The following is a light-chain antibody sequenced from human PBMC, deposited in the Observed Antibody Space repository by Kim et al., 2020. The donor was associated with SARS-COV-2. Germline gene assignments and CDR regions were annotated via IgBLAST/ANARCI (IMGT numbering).Light chain of an antibody. Sequence: SSELTQDPAVSVALGQTVRITCQGDSLRSYYASWYQQKPGQAPVLFIYGKNNRPSGIPDRFSGSSSGNTASLTITGAQAEDEADYYCNSRDSSGNVVFGG. V-gene: IGLV3-19*01. J-gene: IGLJ2*01. CDR2: GKN. CDR3: NSRDSSGNVV. CDR1: SLRSYY.